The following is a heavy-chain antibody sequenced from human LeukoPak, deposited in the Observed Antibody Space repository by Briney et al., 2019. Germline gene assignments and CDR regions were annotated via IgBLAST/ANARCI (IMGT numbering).Heavy chain of an antibody. Sequence: AGGSLRLSCAASGFTFTSYAMSWVRQAPGKGLEWVSAISGSAGSTYYADSVKGRFTISRDNSKNTLYLLMNSLRAEDTAVYYCAKDPSVVVAATVREELDYWGQGTLVTVSS. CDR1: GFTFTSYA. CDR3: AKDPSVVVAATVREELDY. V-gene: IGHV3-23*01. CDR2: ISGSAGST. D-gene: IGHD2-15*01. J-gene: IGHJ4*02.